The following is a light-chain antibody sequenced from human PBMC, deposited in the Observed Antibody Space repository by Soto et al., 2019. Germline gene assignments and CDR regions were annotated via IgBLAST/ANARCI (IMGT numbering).Light chain of an antibody. J-gene: IGKJ1*01. Sequence: EIVMTQSPATLSVSPGERATLSCRASQSLTSNLAWYQQRPGQAPRLLIYDTSTRATDIPARFSGSGSGTEFTLTIASLQSEDFAIYYCHQYNNWPRTVGQGTKVDIK. CDR1: QSLTSN. CDR2: DTS. V-gene: IGKV3-15*01. CDR3: HQYNNWPRT.